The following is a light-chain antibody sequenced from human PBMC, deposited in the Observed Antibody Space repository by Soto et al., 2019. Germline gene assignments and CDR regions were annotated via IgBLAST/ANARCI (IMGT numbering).Light chain of an antibody. Sequence: DIQLTQSPSFLSASVGDRVTITCRASQGISSNLAWYQQKPGKAPKLLIYAASTLQSGVPSRFSGSGSGTEFTLTISSLQPEDFETYYCQQSNSYPITLGPGTRREIK. J-gene: IGKJ5*01. CDR2: AAS. V-gene: IGKV1-9*01. CDR1: QGISSN. CDR3: QQSNSYPIT.